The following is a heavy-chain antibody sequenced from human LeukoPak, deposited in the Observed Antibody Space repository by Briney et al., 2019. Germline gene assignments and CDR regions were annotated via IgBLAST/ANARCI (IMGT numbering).Heavy chain of an antibody. Sequence: SETLSLTCTASGGSISSYYWSWIRQPAGKGLEWIGRIYTSGSTNYNPSLKSRVTMSVDTSKNQFSLKLSSVTAADTAVYYCARDLRVVRGVIITPVYYYYGMDVWGQGTTVTVSS. J-gene: IGHJ6*02. D-gene: IGHD3-10*01. CDR2: IYTSGST. CDR1: GGSISSYY. V-gene: IGHV4-4*07. CDR3: ARDLRVVRGVIITPVYYYYGMDV.